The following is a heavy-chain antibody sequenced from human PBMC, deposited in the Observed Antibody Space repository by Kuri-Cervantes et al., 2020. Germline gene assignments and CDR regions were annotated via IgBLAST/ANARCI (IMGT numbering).Heavy chain of an antibody. CDR3: ARDQFDYDSSGIFDY. V-gene: IGHV1-46*01. Sequence: ASVKVSCKTSGYTFIDYYMHWVRQAPGQGLEWMGIINPSGGSTSYEQKFQGRVTMTRDTSTSTVYMELSSLSSEDTAVYYCARDQFDYDSSGIFDYWGQGTLVTVSS. J-gene: IGHJ4*02. CDR1: GYTFIDYY. D-gene: IGHD3-22*01. CDR2: INPSGGST.